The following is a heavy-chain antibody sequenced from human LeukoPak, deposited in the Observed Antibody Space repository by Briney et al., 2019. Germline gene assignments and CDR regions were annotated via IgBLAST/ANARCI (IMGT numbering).Heavy chain of an antibody. J-gene: IGHJ4*02. V-gene: IGHV4-4*02. Sequence: PSGTLSLTCGVSGGSVTGTNWWTWVRQPPGKGLEWIGEVHLDGRTNYNPSLKSRLTMSVDLSENHISLKLTSVTAADTAVYYCAREGGFYRPLDYSGQGTLVTVSS. D-gene: IGHD3-3*01. CDR1: GGSVTGTNW. CDR3: AREGGFYRPLDY. CDR2: VHLDGRT.